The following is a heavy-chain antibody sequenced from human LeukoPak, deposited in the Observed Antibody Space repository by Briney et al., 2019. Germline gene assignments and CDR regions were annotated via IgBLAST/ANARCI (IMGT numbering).Heavy chain of an antibody. J-gene: IGHJ3*02. Sequence: ASVKVSCKVSGYTLTELSMHWVRQAPGKGLEWMGGFDPEDGETIQGRVTTTEDTSTDTAYMELSSLRSEDTAVYYCATGVMVYAIGAFDIWGQGTMVTVSS. CDR1: GYTLTELS. D-gene: IGHD2-8*01. CDR2: FDPEDGET. V-gene: IGHV1-24*01. CDR3: ATGVMVYAIGAFDI.